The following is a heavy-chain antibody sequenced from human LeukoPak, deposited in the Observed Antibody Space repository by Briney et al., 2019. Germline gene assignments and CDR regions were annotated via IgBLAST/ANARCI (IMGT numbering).Heavy chain of an antibody. Sequence: ASVKVSCKASGYTFTGYYMHWVRQAPGQGLEWMGWINPNSGGTNYAQKFQGRVTITRDTSISTAYLELSNLRSEDTAVYYCARVPDLRSCSGGGSCYRLDYWGQGTLVAVSS. J-gene: IGHJ4*02. CDR2: INPNSGGT. CDR1: GYTFTGYY. V-gene: IGHV1-2*02. CDR3: ARVPDLRSCSGGGSCYRLDY. D-gene: IGHD2-15*01.